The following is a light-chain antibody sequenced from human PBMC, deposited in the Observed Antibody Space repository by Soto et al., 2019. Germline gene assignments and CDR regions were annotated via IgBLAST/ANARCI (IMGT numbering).Light chain of an antibody. CDR1: QSISSY. CDR2: AAS. V-gene: IGKV1-39*01. Sequence: DIQMTQSPSSLSASVGDRVTITCRARQSISSYLNWYQQKPGKAPKLLIYAASSLQSGVPSRFSGSGSATDFTLTISSLQPEDFATYHCQQSYRTPRTFGQGTKVEIK. J-gene: IGKJ1*01. CDR3: QQSYRTPRT.